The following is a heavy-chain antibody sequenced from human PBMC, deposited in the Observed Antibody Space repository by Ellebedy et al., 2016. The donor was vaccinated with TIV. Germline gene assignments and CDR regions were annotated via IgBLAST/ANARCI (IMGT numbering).Heavy chain of an antibody. V-gene: IGHV3-33*05. Sequence: GESLKISXAASGFTFSSYGMHWVRQAPGKGLEWVAVISYDGSNKYYADSVKGRFTISRDNSKNTLYLQMNSLRAEDTAVYYCARDTLDYYDSSGYSSWGQGTLVTVSS. J-gene: IGHJ4*02. CDR3: ARDTLDYYDSSGYSS. CDR2: ISYDGSNK. CDR1: GFTFSSYG. D-gene: IGHD3-22*01.